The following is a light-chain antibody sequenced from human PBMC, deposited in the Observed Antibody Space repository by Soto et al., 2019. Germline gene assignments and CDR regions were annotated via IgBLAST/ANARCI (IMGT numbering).Light chain of an antibody. CDR1: SSNVGKNI. J-gene: IGLJ1*01. Sequence: QSVLTQPSSASGTPGQTVTISCSGSSSNVGKNIVNWYQQVPGTAPKLLIYSTDQRPSGVPDRFSGSKSGTSASLAISGLQSEDEADYYCAAWDDGRNDLYVIGSGTRSPS. CDR2: STD. CDR3: AAWDDGRNDLYV. V-gene: IGLV1-44*01.